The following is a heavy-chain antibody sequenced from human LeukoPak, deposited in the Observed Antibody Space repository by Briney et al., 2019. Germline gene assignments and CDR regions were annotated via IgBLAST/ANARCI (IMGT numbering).Heavy chain of an antibody. Sequence: GGTLRLSCAASGFTFSSYGMSWVRQAPGKGLEWVSAISGSGGSTYYADSVKGRFTISRDNSKNTLYLQMNSLRAEDTAVYYCAKDQDRSYYDSSGYYYPHHFDYWGQGTLVTVSS. CDR3: AKDQDRSYYDSSGYYYPHHFDY. D-gene: IGHD3-22*01. CDR2: ISGSGGST. V-gene: IGHV3-23*01. J-gene: IGHJ4*02. CDR1: GFTFSSYG.